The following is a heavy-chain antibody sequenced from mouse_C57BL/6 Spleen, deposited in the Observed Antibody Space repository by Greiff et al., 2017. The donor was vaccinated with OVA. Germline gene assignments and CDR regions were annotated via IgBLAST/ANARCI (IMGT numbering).Heavy chain of an antibody. CDR2: IDPSDSYT. CDR1: GYTFTSYW. J-gene: IGHJ4*01. CDR3: ARRPLTGTAMDY. D-gene: IGHD4-1*01. Sequence: QVQLQQPGAELVRPGTSVKLSCKASGYTFTSYWMHWVKQRPGQGLAWIGEIDPSDSYTNYNQKVKGKATLTVDTSSSTAYMQLSSLTSEDAAVYYCARRPLTGTAMDYWGQGTSVTVSS. V-gene: IGHV1-59*01.